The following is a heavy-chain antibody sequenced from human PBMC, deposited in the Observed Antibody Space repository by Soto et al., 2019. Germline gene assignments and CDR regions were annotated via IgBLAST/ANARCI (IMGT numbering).Heavy chain of an antibody. CDR1: GGTFRNYP. J-gene: IGHJ4*02. D-gene: IGHD3-16*02. CDR3: ARGPFVVLNYFES. CDR2: IFPLTDIP. V-gene: IGHV1-69*02. Sequence: QVQLVQSGTEVKKPGSSVKVSCKASGGTFRNYPINWVRQAPGQGLEWMGSIFPLTDIPDYAQKFQARLTISADKSTSTAYMEFSSLTSADTAMYFCARGPFVVLNYFESWGQGTLVTVSS.